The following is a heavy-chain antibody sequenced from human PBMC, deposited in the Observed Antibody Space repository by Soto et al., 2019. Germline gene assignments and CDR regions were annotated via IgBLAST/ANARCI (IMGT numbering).Heavy chain of an antibody. D-gene: IGHD5-12*01. CDR3: ARVEMATITGWFDP. J-gene: IGHJ5*02. V-gene: IGHV4-34*01. CDR1: GGSFSGYY. Sequence: PSETLSLTCAVYGGSFSGYYWSWIRRPPGKGLEWIGEINHSGSTNYNPSLKSRVTISVDTSKNQFSLKLSSVTAADTAVYYCARVEMATITGWFDPWGQGTLVTVSS. CDR2: INHSGST.